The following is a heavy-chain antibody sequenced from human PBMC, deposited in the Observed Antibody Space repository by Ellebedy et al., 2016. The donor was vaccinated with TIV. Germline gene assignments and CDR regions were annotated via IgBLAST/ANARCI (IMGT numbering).Heavy chain of an antibody. J-gene: IGHJ6*02. V-gene: IGHV4-34*01. CDR2: INHSGST. D-gene: IGHD3-3*01. CDR3: ARHVQMEWLLSPVYGMDV. CDR1: GGSFSGYF. Sequence: MPGGSLRLSCAVYGGSFSGYFWSWIRQPPGKGLEWIGEINHSGSTNYNPSLKSRVTISVDTSKNQFSLKLSSVTAADTAVYYCARHVQMEWLLSPVYGMDVWGQGTTVTVSS.